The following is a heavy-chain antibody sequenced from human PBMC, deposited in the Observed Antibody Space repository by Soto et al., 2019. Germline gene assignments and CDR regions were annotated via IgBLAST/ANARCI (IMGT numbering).Heavy chain of an antibody. J-gene: IGHJ6*02. V-gene: IGHV1-69*13. CDR2: IIPIFGTA. CDR1: GGTFSSYA. CDR3: ARAARYFDWLLRKYGMDV. D-gene: IGHD3-9*01. Sequence: SVKVSCKASGGTFSSYAISWVRQAPGQGLEWMGGIIPIFGTANYAQKFQGRVTITAAESTSTAYMELSSLRSEDTAVYYCARAARYFDWLLRKYGMDVWGQGTTVTV.